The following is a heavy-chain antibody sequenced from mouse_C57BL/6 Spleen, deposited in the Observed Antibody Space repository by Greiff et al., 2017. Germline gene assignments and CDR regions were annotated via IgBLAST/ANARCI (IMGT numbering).Heavy chain of an antibody. D-gene: IGHD1-1*01. J-gene: IGHJ4*01. V-gene: IGHV1-61*01. CDR3: ALDGSSYDWGDY. CDR1: GYTFTSYW. CDR2: IYPSDSET. Sequence: QVQLQQPGAELVRPGSSVKLSCKASGYTFTSYWMDWVKQRPGQGLEWIGNIYPSDSETHYNQKFKYKATLTVDKSSSTAYMQLSSLTSEDSAVYYCALDGSSYDWGDYWGQGTSVTVSS.